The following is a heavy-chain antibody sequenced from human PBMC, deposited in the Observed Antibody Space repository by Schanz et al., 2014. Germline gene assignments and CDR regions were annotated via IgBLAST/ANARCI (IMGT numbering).Heavy chain of an antibody. CDR3: ARKVVATIGGYYDN. CDR1: GFSFSSYA. V-gene: IGHV3-23*01. CDR2: MNESHSTI. D-gene: IGHD5-12*01. Sequence: EVQLLESGGGLVEPGGSLRLSCAASGFSFSSYAMGWVRQARGKGLEWVSAMNESHSTIYYADSVRGRFTISRDNAENTLFLQMNSLSAEDTAVYYCARKVVATIGGYYDNWGQGTLVIVSS. J-gene: IGHJ4*02.